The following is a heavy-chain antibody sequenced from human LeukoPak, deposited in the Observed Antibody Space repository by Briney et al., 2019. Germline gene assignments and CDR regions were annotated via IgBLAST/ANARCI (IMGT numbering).Heavy chain of an antibody. CDR2: ISWNSGSI. J-gene: IGHJ4*02. V-gene: IGHV3-9*01. D-gene: IGHD4-17*01. Sequence: GGSLRLSCAASGFTFDDYAMHWVRQAPGKDLEWVSGISWNSGSIGYADSVKGRFTISRDNAKNSLYLQMNSLRAEDTALYYCAKDKYLTVTTSQGLDYWGQGTLVTVSS. CDR3: AKDKYLTVTTSQGLDY. CDR1: GFTFDDYA.